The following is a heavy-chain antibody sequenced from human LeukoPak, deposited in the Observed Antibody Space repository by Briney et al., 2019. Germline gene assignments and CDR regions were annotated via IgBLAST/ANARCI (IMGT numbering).Heavy chain of an antibody. J-gene: IGHJ4*02. CDR3: ARGKYGGYFIDY. V-gene: IGHV3-74*01. Sequence: GGSLRLSCGASGFTFTTHWIHWVRQAPGKGLVWVSRIKPDGSDTDYADSVKGRFTISRDNAKNTVYLQMNSLRAEDTAVYYCARGKYGGYFIDYWGQGTLVTVSS. D-gene: IGHD5-12*01. CDR1: GFTFTTHW. CDR2: IKPDGSDT.